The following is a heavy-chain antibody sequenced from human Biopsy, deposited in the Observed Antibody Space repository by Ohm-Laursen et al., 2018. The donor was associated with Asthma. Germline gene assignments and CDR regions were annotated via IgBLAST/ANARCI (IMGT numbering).Heavy chain of an antibody. V-gene: IGHV3-74*01. CDR2: INVEGTTT. CDR3: SRDFTIGSGSPFHF. J-gene: IGHJ4*02. Sequence: GSLRLSCTASGFTFTDYWMHWVRQAPGKGLVWVSRINVEGTTTNYADSVKGRFTISRDNAKRSLYLQMDSLRGDDTAVYYCSRDFTIGSGSPFHFWGRGTLVTVSS. D-gene: IGHD3-10*01. CDR1: GFTFTDYW.